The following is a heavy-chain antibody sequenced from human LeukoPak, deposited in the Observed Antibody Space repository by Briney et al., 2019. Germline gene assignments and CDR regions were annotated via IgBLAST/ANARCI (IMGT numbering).Heavy chain of an antibody. CDR3: VTSIALAGWGAFDV. CDR2: IFHSGST. CDR1: GFTFSSYSM. V-gene: IGHV4-4*02. J-gene: IGHJ3*01. Sequence: GSLRLSCAASGFTFSSYSMNWVRQPPGKGLEWLGEIFHSGSTNYNAALKSRVAISVDNSKNQFSLKLSSVTAADTAVYYCVTSIALAGWGAFDVWGQGTMVTVSS. D-gene: IGHD6-19*01.